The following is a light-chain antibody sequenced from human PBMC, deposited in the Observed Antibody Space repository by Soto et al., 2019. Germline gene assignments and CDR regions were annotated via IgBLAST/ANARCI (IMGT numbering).Light chain of an antibody. Sequence: QSALTQPASVSGSPGQSITISCTGTSSDVGGYNFVSWYQQHPGKTPKLLIYGVSNRPSGVSNRFSGSKSGNTASLTISGLQTEDEADYYCSSYTTSCTVVFGGGTKLTVL. CDR3: SSYTTSCTVV. CDR2: GVS. V-gene: IGLV2-14*01. CDR1: SSDVGGYNF. J-gene: IGLJ2*01.